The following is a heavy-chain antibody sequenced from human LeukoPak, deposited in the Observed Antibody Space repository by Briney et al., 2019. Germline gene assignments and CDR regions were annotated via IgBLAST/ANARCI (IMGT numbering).Heavy chain of an antibody. CDR2: ISYDGSNK. J-gene: IGHJ4*02. CDR3: ARGGGYSYGYDNTFDY. V-gene: IGHV3-30*01. CDR1: GFTFSSYA. D-gene: IGHD5-18*01. Sequence: GRSLRLSCAASGFTFSSYAMHWVRQAPGKGLEWVAVISYDGSNKYYADSVKGRFTISRDNSKNTLYLQMNSLRAEDTAVYYCARGGGYSYGYDNTFDYWGQGTLVTVPS.